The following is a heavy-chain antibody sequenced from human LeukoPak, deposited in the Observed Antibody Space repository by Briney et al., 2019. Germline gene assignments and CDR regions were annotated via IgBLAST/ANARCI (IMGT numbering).Heavy chain of an antibody. V-gene: IGHV4-38-2*01. J-gene: IGHJ4*02. CDR3: ARVGAMVRGALEAFDY. CDR1: GYSISSGYY. D-gene: IGHD3-10*01. Sequence: PSETLPLTCAVSGYSISSGYYWGWIRQPPGKGLEWIGSIYHSGSTYYNPSLKSRVTISVDTSKNQFSLKLSSVTAADTAVYYCARVGAMVRGALEAFDYWGQGTLVTVSS. CDR2: IYHSGST.